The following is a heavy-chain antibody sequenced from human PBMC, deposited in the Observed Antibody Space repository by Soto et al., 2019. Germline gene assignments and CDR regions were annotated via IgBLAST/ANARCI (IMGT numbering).Heavy chain of an antibody. CDR2: MNPNSNNT. CDR1: GYTFASYD. Sequence: QVQLVQSGAEVKTPGASVKVSCKASGYTFASYDINWVRQAPGQGLEWMGWMNPNSNNTGYAQKLQGRLTMTRDIGLSTAHMAPSTLTKEDAAVDSCESSDGYNFNWLDSWGQGTLVTVSA. V-gene: IGHV1-8*01. CDR3: ESSDGYNFNWLDS. D-gene: IGHD2-21*01. J-gene: IGHJ5*01.